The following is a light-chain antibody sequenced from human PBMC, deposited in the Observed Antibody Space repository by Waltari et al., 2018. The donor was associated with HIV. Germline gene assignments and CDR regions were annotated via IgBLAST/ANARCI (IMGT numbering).Light chain of an antibody. CDR3: QSYDSSLRASV. Sequence: QSALTQPPSVSGAPGQRVTISSTGNRSHIGAGYFVHWYQHLPGTATKLLVYSDINRPSGVPDRFSGSKSGTSASLVITGLQAEDEADYYCQSYDSSLRASVFGGGTKLTVL. J-gene: IGLJ2*01. CDR2: SDI. CDR1: RSHIGAGYF. V-gene: IGLV1-40*01.